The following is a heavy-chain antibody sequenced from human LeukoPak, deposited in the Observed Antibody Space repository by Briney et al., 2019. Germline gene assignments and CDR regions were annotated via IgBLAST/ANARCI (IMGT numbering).Heavy chain of an antibody. V-gene: IGHV4-31*03. J-gene: IGHJ4*02. CDR2: IYYSGST. CDR1: GGSVSSGGYS. CDR3: ARGDCSSTTCPFDY. Sequence: SETLSLTCTVSGGSVSSGGYSWSWIRQHPGKGLGWIGYIYYSGSTYYNPSLKSRVTISVDTSKSQFSLKLSSVTTADTAVYYCARGDCSSTTCPFDYWGQGTLGTVSA. D-gene: IGHD2-2*01.